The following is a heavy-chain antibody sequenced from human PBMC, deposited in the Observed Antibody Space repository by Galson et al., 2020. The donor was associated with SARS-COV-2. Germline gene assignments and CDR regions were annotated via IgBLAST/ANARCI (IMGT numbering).Heavy chain of an antibody. Sequence: SGTLSLTCTVSGGSISSSSYYWGWIRPPPGKGLEWIGSIYYSGCTYYNPSLKSRVTIYVDTSKNQFPLKLSPVPAADAAVYDCAAGGGSYLENDYWGQGTLVTVSS. CDR1: GGSISSSSYY. CDR3: AAGGGSYLENDY. J-gene: IGHJ4*02. CDR2: IYYSGCT. D-gene: IGHD1-26*01. V-gene: IGHV4-39*01.